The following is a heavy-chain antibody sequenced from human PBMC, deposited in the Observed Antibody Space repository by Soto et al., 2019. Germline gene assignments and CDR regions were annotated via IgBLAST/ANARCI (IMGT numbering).Heavy chain of an antibody. Sequence: GGSLRLSCAASGFTVSSNYMSWVRQAPGKGLEWVSVIYSGGSTYYADSVRGRFTISRDNSKNTPYLQMKSLRAEDTAVYYCARDPPATRHGMDVWGQGTTVTVSS. J-gene: IGHJ6*02. V-gene: IGHV3-53*01. CDR2: IYSGGST. CDR1: GFTVSSNY. CDR3: ARDPPATRHGMDV.